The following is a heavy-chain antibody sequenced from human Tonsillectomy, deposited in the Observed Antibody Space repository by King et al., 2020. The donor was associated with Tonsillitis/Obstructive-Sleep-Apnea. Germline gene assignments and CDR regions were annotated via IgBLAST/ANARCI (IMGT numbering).Heavy chain of an antibody. CDR3: ARDHCSSTSCYGNYYYMDV. CDR1: GGSISRYY. CDR2: IFYSGST. V-gene: IGHV4-59*01. J-gene: IGHJ6*03. Sequence: QLQESGPGLVKPSETLSLTCTVSGGSISRYYWSWIRQPPGKGLEWIGYIFYSGSTNYNPSLKSRVTISVDTSKNQFSLKLSSVTAADTAVYYCARDHCSSTSCYGNYYYMDVWGKGTTVTVSS. D-gene: IGHD2-2*01.